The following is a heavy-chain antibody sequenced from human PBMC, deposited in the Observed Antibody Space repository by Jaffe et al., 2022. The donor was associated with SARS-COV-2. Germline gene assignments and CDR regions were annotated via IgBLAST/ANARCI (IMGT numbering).Heavy chain of an antibody. Sequence: EVQLVESGGGLVQPGGSLRLSCAASGFTFSSYWMHWVRQAPGKGLVWVSRINSDGSSTSYADSVKGRFTISRDNAKNTLYLQMNSLRAEDTAVYYCARDPRDYGYYYYGMDVWGQGTTVTVSS. CDR3: ARDPRDYGYYYYGMDV. D-gene: IGHD4-17*01. J-gene: IGHJ6*02. CDR1: GFTFSSYW. CDR2: INSDGSST. V-gene: IGHV3-74*01.